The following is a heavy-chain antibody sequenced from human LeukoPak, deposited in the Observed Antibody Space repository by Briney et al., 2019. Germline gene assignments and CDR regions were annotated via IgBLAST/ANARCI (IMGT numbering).Heavy chain of an antibody. V-gene: IGHV3-23*01. CDR2: ISGSGGRI. Sequence: GSLRLSCAASGFTFSSYGMTWVRQAPGKGLEWVSTISGSGGRIYYADSVKGRFTISRDNSKNTLYLQMNSLRAEDTAVYYCAKGNAYVDTAMEDYYYYYMDVWGKGTTVTISS. CDR1: GFTFSSYG. J-gene: IGHJ6*03. CDR3: AKGNAYVDTAMEDYYYYYMDV. D-gene: IGHD5-18*01.